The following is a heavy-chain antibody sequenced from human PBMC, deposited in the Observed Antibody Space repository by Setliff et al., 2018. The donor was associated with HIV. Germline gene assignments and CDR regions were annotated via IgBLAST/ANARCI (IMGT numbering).Heavy chain of an antibody. CDR1: GDSISSSYYS. V-gene: IGHV4-39*01. CDR3: ARHAFNGGWFGQVLLPYFDN. Sequence: PSETLSLTCTIFGDSISSSYYSWSWIRQSPGKGLHWIGTVSSDGTTYYNPTLDSRVSISVEASRIQFSLNLTSVTASDTAFYFCARHAFNGGWFGQVLLPYFDNLGRGILVTVSS. CDR2: VSSDGTT. D-gene: IGHD3-10*01. J-gene: IGHJ4*02.